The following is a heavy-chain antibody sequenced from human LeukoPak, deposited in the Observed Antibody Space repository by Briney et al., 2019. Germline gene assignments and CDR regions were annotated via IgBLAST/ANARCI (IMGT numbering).Heavy chain of an antibody. CDR1: GFTFSSYA. CDR2: ISGNGGST. CDR3: AKDLSSIAAARTPLDD. Sequence: GGSLRLSCAASGFTFSSYAMRWVRQAPGKGLEWVSAISGNGGSTYYADSVKGRFTISRDNSKNTLYLQMKSPRAEDTAVYYCAKDLSSIAAARTPLDDWGQGTPVTVPS. J-gene: IGHJ4*01. V-gene: IGHV3-23*01. D-gene: IGHD6-13*01.